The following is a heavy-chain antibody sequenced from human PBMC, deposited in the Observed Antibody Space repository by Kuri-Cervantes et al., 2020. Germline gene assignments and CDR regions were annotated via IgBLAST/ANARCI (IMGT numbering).Heavy chain of an antibody. Sequence: GESLKISCAASGFTFSYHNMNWVCQAPGKGLEWVAVVWYDGSNKYYADSVKGRFTISRDNSKNTLYLQMNSLRAEDTAVYYCAKDRFSESYYFDYWGQGTLVTVSS. CDR3: AKDRFSESYYFDY. V-gene: IGHV3-30*02. CDR2: VWYDGSNK. J-gene: IGHJ4*02. D-gene: IGHD1-26*01. CDR1: GFTFSYHN.